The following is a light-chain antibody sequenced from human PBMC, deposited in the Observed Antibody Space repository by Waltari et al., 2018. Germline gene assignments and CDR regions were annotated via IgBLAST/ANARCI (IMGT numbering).Light chain of an antibody. CDR2: GVS. CDR3: QHYRTQPLT. J-gene: IGKJ4*01. Sequence: EIVMTQSPATLSLSPGERATLSCRASRNVGSDLAWYQQKPGQPPRLLIYGVSSRATGIPARCSGSGYGTEFALTISSLQSEDSAVYYCQHYRTQPLTFGGGTRVE. CDR1: RNVGSD. V-gene: IGKV3-15*01.